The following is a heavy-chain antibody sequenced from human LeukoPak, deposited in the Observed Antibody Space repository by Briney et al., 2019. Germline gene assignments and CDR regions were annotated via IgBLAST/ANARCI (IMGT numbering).Heavy chain of an antibody. D-gene: IGHD3-22*01. CDR1: GFTSSRYT. CDR2: IYSGGSA. J-gene: IGHJ4*02. CDR3: ARSYYYDSSGYYYDY. Sequence: GGSLRLSCAVSGFTSSRYTMNWVRQAPGKGLEWVSVIYSGGSAFYADSVKGRFTISRDSSKNTVYLQMNSLRAEDTAVYHCARSYYYDSSGYYYDYWGQGTLVTVSS. V-gene: IGHV3-66*01.